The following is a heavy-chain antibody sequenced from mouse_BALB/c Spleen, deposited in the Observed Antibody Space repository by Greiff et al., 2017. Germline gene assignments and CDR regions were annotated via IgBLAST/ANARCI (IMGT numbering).Heavy chain of an antibody. CDR2: ISYSGST. D-gene: IGHD2-4*01. Sequence: EVHLVESGPGLVKPSQSLSLTCTVTGYSITSDYAWNWIRQFPGNKLEWMGYISYSGSTSYNPSLKSRISITRDTSKNQFFLQLNSVTTEDTATYYCARGMITTVWGQGTTLTVSS. CDR3: ARGMITTV. J-gene: IGHJ2*01. CDR1: GYSITSDYA. V-gene: IGHV3-2*02.